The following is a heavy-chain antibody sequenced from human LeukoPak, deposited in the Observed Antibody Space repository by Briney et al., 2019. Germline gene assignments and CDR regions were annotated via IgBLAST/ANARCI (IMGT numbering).Heavy chain of an antibody. V-gene: IGHV4-34*01. D-gene: IGHD5-18*01. CDR1: GGSFSGYY. CDR3: ASFPQRWLPPAH. Sequence: SETLSLTCAVYGGSFSGYYWSWIRQPPGKGLAWIGEINHSGSTNYNPSLKSRVTISVDTSKNQFSLKLSSVTAADTAVYYCASFPQRWLPPAHWGQGTLVTVSS. CDR2: INHSGST. J-gene: IGHJ4*02.